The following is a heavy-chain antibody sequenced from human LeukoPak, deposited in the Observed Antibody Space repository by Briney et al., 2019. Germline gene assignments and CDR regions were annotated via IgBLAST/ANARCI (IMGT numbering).Heavy chain of an antibody. D-gene: IGHD3-22*01. Sequence: GASVKVSCKVSGGTFSSYAITWVRQAPGQGLEWMGWIDSRNGHTKYGQKFQGRVIMTTDTSTSTTYMELRSLRSDDTAVYYCARAIAMIVRAGDYWGQGTLVTVSS. V-gene: IGHV1-18*01. CDR2: IDSRNGHT. CDR1: GGTFSSYA. CDR3: ARAIAMIVRAGDY. J-gene: IGHJ4*02.